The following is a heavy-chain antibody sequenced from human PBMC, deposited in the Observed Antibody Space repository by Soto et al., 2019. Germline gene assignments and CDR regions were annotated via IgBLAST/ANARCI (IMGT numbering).Heavy chain of an antibody. D-gene: IGHD2-2*02. J-gene: IGHJ6*02. V-gene: IGHV3-21*01. CDR3: ARDQAGGYCSSTSCYRSYYYYGMDV. CDR2: ISSSSSYI. Sequence: LRLSCAASGFTFSSYSMNWVRQAPGKGLEWVSSISSSSSYIYYADSVKGRFTISRDNAKNSLYLQMNSLRAEDTAVYYCARDQAGGYCSSTSCYRSYYYYGMDVWGQGTTVTVSS. CDR1: GFTFSSYS.